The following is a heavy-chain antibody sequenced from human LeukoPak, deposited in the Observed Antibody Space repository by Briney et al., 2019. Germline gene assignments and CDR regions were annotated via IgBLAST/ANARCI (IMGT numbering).Heavy chain of an antibody. V-gene: IGHV3-48*01. CDR1: GFTFSSYS. CDR2: ISSSSSTI. CDR3: ARDLYYDFWSGYLDYYYGMDV. J-gene: IGHJ6*02. Sequence: PGGSLRLSCAASGFTFSSYSMNWVRQAPGKGLEWVSYISSSSSTIYYADSVKGRFTISRDNAKNSLYLQMNSLRAEDTAVYYCARDLYYDFWSGYLDYYYGMDVWGQGTTVTVSS. D-gene: IGHD3-3*01.